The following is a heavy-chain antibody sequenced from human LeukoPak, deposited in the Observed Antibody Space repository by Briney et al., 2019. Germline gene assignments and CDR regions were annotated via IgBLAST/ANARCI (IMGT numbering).Heavy chain of an antibody. CDR2: IIPIFGTA. J-gene: IGHJ4*02. Sequence: ASVKVSCKASGGTFSSYAISWVRQAPGQGLEWMGGIIPIFGTANYAQKFQGRVTITADESTSTAYMELSSLRSEDTAVYYCARDYHCTNGVCYRDGYFDYWGQGTPVTVSS. V-gene: IGHV1-69*01. D-gene: IGHD2-8*01. CDR3: ARDYHCTNGVCYRDGYFDY. CDR1: GGTFSSYA.